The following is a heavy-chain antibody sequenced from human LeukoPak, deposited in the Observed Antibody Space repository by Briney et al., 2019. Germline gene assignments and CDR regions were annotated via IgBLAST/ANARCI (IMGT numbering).Heavy chain of an antibody. CDR3: AKDHPAMVYYFDY. D-gene: IGHD5-18*01. V-gene: IGHV3-23*01. Sequence: GGSLRLSCAASGFTFSSYAMSWVGQAPGKGLEWVSAISGSGGSKYYADSVKGRFTISRDNSKNTLYLQMNSLRAKDTAVYYCAKDHPAMVYYFDYWGQGTLVTVSS. CDR1: GFTFSSYA. CDR2: ISGSGGSK. J-gene: IGHJ4*02.